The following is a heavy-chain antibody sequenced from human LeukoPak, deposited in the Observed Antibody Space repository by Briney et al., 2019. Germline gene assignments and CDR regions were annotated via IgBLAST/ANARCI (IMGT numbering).Heavy chain of an antibody. Sequence: PGGSLRLSCAASGFTVSSNYLSWVRQAPGKGLEWVSVIYSGGTTYYAESVKGRFTVSRDNSKNMLYLQMNSLGAEDTAVYYCATGYYWGQGTLVTVSS. J-gene: IGHJ4*02. CDR1: GFTVSSNY. CDR2: IYSGGTT. D-gene: IGHD1-14*01. CDR3: ATGYY. V-gene: IGHV3-66*01.